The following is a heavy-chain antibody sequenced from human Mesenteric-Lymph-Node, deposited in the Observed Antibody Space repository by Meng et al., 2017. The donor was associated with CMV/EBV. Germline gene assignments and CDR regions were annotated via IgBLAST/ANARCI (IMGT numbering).Heavy chain of an antibody. V-gene: IGHV4-39*07. CDR2: IYYTGKT. D-gene: IGHD6-19*01. CDR1: GASITTAPYS. CDR3: ARDAPPRGWHDY. J-gene: IGHJ4*02. Sequence: GSLRLSCTVSGASITTAPYSWGWIRQPPGKGLEWIGSIYYTGKTYYSPSLRSRVTIAVDTSKNQVSLKLNSVTAADTAVYFCARDAPPRGWHDYWGQGKLVTVSS.